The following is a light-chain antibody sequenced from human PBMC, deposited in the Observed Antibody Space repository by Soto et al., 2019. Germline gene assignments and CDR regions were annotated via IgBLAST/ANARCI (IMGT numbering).Light chain of an antibody. CDR3: CSFAGGATFV. CDR1: TNDIGGYNL. Sequence: QSVLTQPASGSGSPGQSITISCTGTTNDIGGYNLVSWYQQHPGKAPKLMIYEANKRPSGVSDRFSGSKSGNTASLTISPLQAEDEADYSCCSFAGGATFVFGGGTKLTVL. J-gene: IGLJ2*01. CDR2: EAN. V-gene: IGLV2-23*02.